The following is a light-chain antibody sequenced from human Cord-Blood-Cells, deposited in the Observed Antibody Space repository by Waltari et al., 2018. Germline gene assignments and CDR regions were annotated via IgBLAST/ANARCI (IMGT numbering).Light chain of an antibody. J-gene: IGKJ4*01. V-gene: IGKV1-12*01. Sequence: DIQITQSPSSVSASEGDRVTITCRASQGIRSWLAWYQQKPGKAPKLLICAASSLQSGVPSRFSGRVHGTDVTLTISSLQPEDFASYYGQQANSFPPVTSGGGTKVELK. CDR2: AAS. CDR3: QQANSFPPVT. CDR1: QGIRSW.